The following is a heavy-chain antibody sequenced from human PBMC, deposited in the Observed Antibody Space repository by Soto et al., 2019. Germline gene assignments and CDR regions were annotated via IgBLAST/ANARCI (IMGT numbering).Heavy chain of an antibody. V-gene: IGHV3-7*01. J-gene: IGHJ4*02. Sequence: EVQLVESGGGLVQPGGSLRLSCVASGFTFSSYWMTWVRQAPGKGLEWVANIKQDGSEKYYVDSVEGRFTISRDNAKNSLYLQMNSLRAEDTAVYYCARMGSSSSSFWGQGTLVTVSS. D-gene: IGHD6-13*01. CDR2: IKQDGSEK. CDR3: ARMGSSSSSF. CDR1: GFTFSSYW.